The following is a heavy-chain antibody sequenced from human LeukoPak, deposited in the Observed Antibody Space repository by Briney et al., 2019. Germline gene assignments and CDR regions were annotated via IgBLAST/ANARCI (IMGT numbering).Heavy chain of an antibody. D-gene: IGHD3-10*01. V-gene: IGHV3-7*01. CDR2: IKQDGSEK. Sequence: GGSLRLSCAASGFTFSSYWMSWVRQAPGKGLEWVANIKQDGSEKYYVDSVKGRLTISRDNAKNSLYLQMNSLRAEDTAVYYCARMWFGEFWGIWFDPWGQGTLVTVSS. CDR1: GFTFSSYW. CDR3: ARMWFGEFWGIWFDP. J-gene: IGHJ5*02.